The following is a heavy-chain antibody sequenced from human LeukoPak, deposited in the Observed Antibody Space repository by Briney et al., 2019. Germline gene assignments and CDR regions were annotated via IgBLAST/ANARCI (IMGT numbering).Heavy chain of an antibody. J-gene: IGHJ4*02. CDR1: GFTFDDYA. D-gene: IGHD6-13*01. V-gene: IGHV3-43*02. CDR3: ARHMGGSGWYLAAL. Sequence: QSGGSLRLSCAASGFTFDDYAMFWVRQAPGKGLVWVSLITGDGGSTYYADSVKGRFTISRDNSKNSLYLQMNSLRTEDTALYFCARHMGGSGWYLAALWGQGTQVTVSS. CDR2: ITGDGGST.